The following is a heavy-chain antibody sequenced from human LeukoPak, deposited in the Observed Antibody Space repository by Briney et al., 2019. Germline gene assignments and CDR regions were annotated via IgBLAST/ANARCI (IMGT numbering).Heavy chain of an antibody. D-gene: IGHD2-2*01. CDR2: IIPIFGTA. CDR1: RGTFSSYA. Sequence: GASLKVSCKASRGTFSSYAISWVRQAPGQRLEWMGGIIPIFGTANYAQKFQGRVTITADESTSTAYMELSSLRSEDTAVYYCATAYIARYCSSTSCKEGAFDIWGQGTMVTVSS. V-gene: IGHV1-69*13. CDR3: ATAYIARYCSSTSCKEGAFDI. J-gene: IGHJ3*02.